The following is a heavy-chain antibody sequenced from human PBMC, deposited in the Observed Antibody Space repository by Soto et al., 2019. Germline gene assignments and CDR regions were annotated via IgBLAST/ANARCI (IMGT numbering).Heavy chain of an antibody. J-gene: IGHJ5*02. V-gene: IGHV4-31*03. CDR1: GGSISSGGYY. Sequence: QVQLQESGPGLVKPSQTLSLTCTVSGGSISSGGYYWSWIRQHPGKGLEWIGYIYYSGSTYYNPSLKSRVTISVDTSKNQFSLKLSSVTAADTAVYYCAMGITGTYRPKNWFDPWGQGTLVTVSS. CDR2: IYYSGST. D-gene: IGHD1-7*01. CDR3: AMGITGTYRPKNWFDP.